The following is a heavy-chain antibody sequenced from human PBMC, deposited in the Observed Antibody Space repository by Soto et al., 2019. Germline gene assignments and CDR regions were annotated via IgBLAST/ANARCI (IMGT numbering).Heavy chain of an antibody. J-gene: IGHJ6*02. Sequence: RVPRGSADFTISRHYLIWVSQARWQGREWVSVIYSGGSTYYADSVKGRFTISRENSKNTLYLQMNSLRAEDTAVYYCARDQGSSSWPLYHYGMDVWGQGPTVTVSS. CDR2: IYSGGST. D-gene: IGHD6-13*01. CDR3: ARDQGSSSWPLYHYGMDV. V-gene: IGHV3-53*01. CDR1: DFTISRHY.